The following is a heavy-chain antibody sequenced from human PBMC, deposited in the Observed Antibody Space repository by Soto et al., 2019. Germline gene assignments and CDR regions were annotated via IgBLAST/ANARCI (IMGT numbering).Heavy chain of an antibody. D-gene: IGHD5-12*01. V-gene: IGHV3-21*01. CDR3: ARELATIVGDAFDI. J-gene: IGHJ3*02. CDR1: GFTFSSYS. Sequence: EVQLVESGGGLVKPGGSLRLSCAASGFTFSSYSMNWVRQAPGKGLEWVSSISSSSSYIYYADSVKGRFTISRDNAKNPLYLQMNSMRAEDTAVYYCARELATIVGDAFDIWGQGTMVTVSS. CDR2: ISSSSSYI.